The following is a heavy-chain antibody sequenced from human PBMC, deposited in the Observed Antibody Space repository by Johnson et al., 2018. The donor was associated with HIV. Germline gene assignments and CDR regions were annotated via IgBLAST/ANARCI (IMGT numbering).Heavy chain of an antibody. CDR3: TRDFSSGWYSARVAFDI. J-gene: IGHJ3*02. D-gene: IGHD6-19*01. V-gene: IGHV3-72*01. CDR1: GFTFSDHY. Sequence: VQLVESGGGLVQSGGSLRLSCAASGFTFSDHYMDWVRQAPGKGLEWVGRSRNKANSYATAYAASVTGRFTISRDDSKSIAYLQMNSLKTEDTAVYYCTRDFSSGWYSARVAFDIWGQGTRVTVSS. CDR2: SRNKANSYAT.